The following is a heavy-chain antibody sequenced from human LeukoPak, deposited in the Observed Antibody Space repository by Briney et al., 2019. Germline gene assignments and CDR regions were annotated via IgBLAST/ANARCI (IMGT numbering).Heavy chain of an antibody. D-gene: IGHD1-26*01. V-gene: IGHV3-23*01. CDR1: GFTFSSYG. Sequence: PGGSLRLSCAASGFTFSSYGMHWVRQAPGKGLEWVSAITNSGGATSYADSVKGRFTISRDNSKSTLYLQMNSLRAEDTAVYYCAKWGELLRTFDIWGQGTMVTVSS. CDR2: ITNSGGAT. J-gene: IGHJ3*02. CDR3: AKWGELLRTFDI.